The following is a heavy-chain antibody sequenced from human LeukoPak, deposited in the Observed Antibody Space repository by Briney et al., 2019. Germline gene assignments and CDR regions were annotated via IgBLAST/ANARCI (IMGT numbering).Heavy chain of an antibody. D-gene: IGHD2-2*01. CDR1: GGSISSGDYY. V-gene: IGHV4-30-4*08. Sequence: SETLSLTCTVSGGSISSGDYYWSWIRQPPGKGLESIGYIYYSGSTYYNPSLKSRVTISVDTSKNQFSLKLSSVTAADTAVYYCARGGGYQLRGGEYFQHWGQGTLVTVSS. J-gene: IGHJ1*01. CDR2: IYYSGST. CDR3: ARGGGYQLRGGEYFQH.